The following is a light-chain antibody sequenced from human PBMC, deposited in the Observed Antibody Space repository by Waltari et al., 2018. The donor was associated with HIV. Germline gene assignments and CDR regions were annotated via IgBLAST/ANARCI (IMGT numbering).Light chain of an antibody. Sequence: LRLAQPHSVSESLGQTVTISCTRTGGRIGDTYVQWYQLRPGSAPVTVIYEDNRRPSGVPDRFSGSIHTFSNSASLTISGLKPEDEADYYCQSYDANTHVFGGGTTVTVL. V-gene: IGLV6-57*03. CDR3: QSYDANTHV. CDR2: EDN. CDR1: GGRIGDTY. J-gene: IGLJ2*01.